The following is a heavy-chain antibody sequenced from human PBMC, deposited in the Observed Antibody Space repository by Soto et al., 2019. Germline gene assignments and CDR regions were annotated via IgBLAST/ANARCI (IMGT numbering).Heavy chain of an antibody. V-gene: IGHV3-23*01. Sequence: GGSLRLSFAASCFSFPYYAISWVRQAPGKGLEWVSTISGGGSNTYDADSVKGRFTISRDNSNNTLYLQMNSLRAEDTAIYYCAKDRTNSGWPPRFDP. D-gene: IGHD6-19*01. CDR2: ISGGGSNT. CDR3: AKDRTNSGWPPRFDP. CDR1: CFSFPYYA. J-gene: IGHJ5*02.